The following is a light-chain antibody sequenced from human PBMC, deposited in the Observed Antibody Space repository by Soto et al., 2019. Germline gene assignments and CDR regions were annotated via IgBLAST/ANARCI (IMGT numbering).Light chain of an antibody. J-gene: IGLJ2*01. V-gene: IGLV1-44*01. Sequence: QSVLTQPPSASGTHGQRVTISCSGSSSNMGTNTVNWYQQLPRAAPKLLIYSDNQRPSVVPHRFSGSKSGTSASLAITGLQSEDEADYYCAAWDGSLNHILFGGGTKLTVL. CDR3: AAWDGSLNHIL. CDR1: SSNMGTNT. CDR2: SDN.